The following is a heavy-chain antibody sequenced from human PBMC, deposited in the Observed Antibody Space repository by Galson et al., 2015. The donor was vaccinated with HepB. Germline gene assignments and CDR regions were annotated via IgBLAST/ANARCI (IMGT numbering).Heavy chain of an antibody. Sequence: SVKVSCKASGVTFSGYACSWMRQAPGQGLEWMGGIIPIFGTANYAQKFQGRVTITADKSTSTAYMELSSLRSEDTAVYYCTYGDIYYYYYGMDVWGQGTTVTVSS. V-gene: IGHV1-69*06. J-gene: IGHJ6*02. CDR3: TYGDIYYYYYGMDV. CDR2: IIPIFGTA. D-gene: IGHD4-17*01. CDR1: GVTFSGYA.